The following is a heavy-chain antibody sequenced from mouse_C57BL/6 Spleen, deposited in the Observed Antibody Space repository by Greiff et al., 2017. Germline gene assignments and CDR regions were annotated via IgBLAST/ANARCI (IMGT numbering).Heavy chain of an antibody. J-gene: IGHJ3*01. Sequence: DVHLVESGGGLVKPGGSLKLSCAASGFTFSDYGMHWVRQAPEKGLEWVAYISSGSSTIYYADTVKGRFTISRDNAKNTLFLQMTSLRSEDTAMYYCARDYSNYVRFAYWGQGTLVTVSA. CDR2: ISSGSSTI. D-gene: IGHD2-5*01. CDR1: GFTFSDYG. V-gene: IGHV5-17*01. CDR3: ARDYSNYVRFAY.